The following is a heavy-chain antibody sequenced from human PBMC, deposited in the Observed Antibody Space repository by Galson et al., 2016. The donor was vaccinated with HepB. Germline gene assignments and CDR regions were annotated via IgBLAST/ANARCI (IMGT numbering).Heavy chain of an antibody. Sequence: TLSLTCTVSGGSISSGAYYWSWIRQHPGKGLEWIGYIYYSGSTYYNPSLKSRVTISVGTSKNQFSLKLSSVTDADTAVYYCARVAVVAATPRHFDYWGQGTLVTVSS. D-gene: IGHD2-15*01. V-gene: IGHV4-31*03. J-gene: IGHJ4*02. CDR3: ARVAVVAATPRHFDY. CDR2: IYYSGST. CDR1: GGSISSGAYY.